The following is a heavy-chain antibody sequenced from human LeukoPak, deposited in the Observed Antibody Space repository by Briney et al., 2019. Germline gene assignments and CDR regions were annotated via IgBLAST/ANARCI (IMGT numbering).Heavy chain of an antibody. Sequence: SETLSLTCTVSGGSISSYYWSWIRQPPGKGLEWIGYIYYSGSTNYNPSLKSRVTISVDTSKNQFSLKLSSVTAADTAVYYCARASRIGGDYFDYWGQGTLVTVSS. CDR3: ARASRIGGDYFDY. V-gene: IGHV4-59*01. CDR2: IYYSGST. CDR1: GGSISSYY. J-gene: IGHJ4*02. D-gene: IGHD2-21*01.